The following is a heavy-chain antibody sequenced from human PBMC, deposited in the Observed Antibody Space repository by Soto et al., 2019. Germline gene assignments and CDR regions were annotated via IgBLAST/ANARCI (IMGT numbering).Heavy chain of an antibody. CDR2: VHYSGST. CDR3: ARDCRQRIGMDV. J-gene: IGHJ6*02. V-gene: IGHV4-31*03. CDR1: GDSTSSGGYY. D-gene: IGHD1-1*01. Sequence: QVKLQESGPGLVKPSQTLSLTCTVSGDSTSSGGYYWSWIRQHPGKGLEWIGYVHYSGSTHYNPSPKSRVTISVDTSKNQFSRRLSSVTAADTAVYYCARDCRQRIGMDVWGQGTTVAVSS.